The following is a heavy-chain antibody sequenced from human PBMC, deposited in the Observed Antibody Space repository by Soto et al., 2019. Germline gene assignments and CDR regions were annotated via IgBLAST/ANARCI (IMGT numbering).Heavy chain of an antibody. D-gene: IGHD3-10*01. Sequence: QVHLVQSGAEVKKPGASVKVSCKASGYTLTRYGITWVRQAPGQGLEWMGSISAYNANTNYAQKLQGRLTMTTDTLTSTAYMELRSLISDDTAVYYSAREVLLYFDLWGRGTLVSVSS. J-gene: IGHJ2*01. CDR2: ISAYNANT. CDR1: GYTLTRYG. CDR3: AREVLLYFDL. V-gene: IGHV1-18*01.